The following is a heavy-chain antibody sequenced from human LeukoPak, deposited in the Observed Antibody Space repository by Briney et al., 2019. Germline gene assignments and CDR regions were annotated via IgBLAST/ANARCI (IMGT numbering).Heavy chain of an antibody. V-gene: IGHV3-21*04. CDR3: ASARYYYGSGSYYKREYYFDY. CDR1: GFTFSSYS. J-gene: IGHJ4*02. D-gene: IGHD3-10*01. CDR2: ISSSSSYI. Sequence: GGSLRLSCAASGFTFSSYSMNWVRQAPGKGLEWVSSISSSSSYIYYADSVKGRFTISRDNAKNSLYLQMNSLRAEDTAVYYCASARYYYGSGSYYKREYYFDYWGQGTLVTVSS.